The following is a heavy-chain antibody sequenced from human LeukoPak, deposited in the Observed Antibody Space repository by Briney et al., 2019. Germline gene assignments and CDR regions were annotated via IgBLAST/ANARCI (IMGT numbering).Heavy chain of an antibody. D-gene: IGHD4/OR15-4a*01. CDR1: GYSFTSYW. Sequence: GESLKISCKGSGYSFTSYWIGWVRQMPGKGLEWMGIIHPGDSDTRYSPSFQGQVTISADKSISTAYLQWSRLKASDTAMYYCARHVNYGASSEGWFDPWAQGTLVTVSS. CDR3: ARHVNYGASSEGWFDP. CDR2: IHPGDSDT. J-gene: IGHJ5*02. V-gene: IGHV5-51*01.